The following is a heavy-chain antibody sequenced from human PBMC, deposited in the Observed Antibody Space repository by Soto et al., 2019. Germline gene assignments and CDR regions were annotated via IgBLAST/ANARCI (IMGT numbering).Heavy chain of an antibody. CDR3: ARDICGGDCYSGRLDAFDI. CDR1: GFTFSSYS. CDR2: ISSSSYI. Sequence: GGSLRLSCAASGFTFSSYSMNWVRQAPGKGLEWVSSISSSSYIYYADSVKGRFTISRDNAKNSLYLQMNSLRAEDTAVYYCARDICGGDCYSGRLDAFDIWGQGTMVTV. V-gene: IGHV3-21*01. D-gene: IGHD2-21*02. J-gene: IGHJ3*02.